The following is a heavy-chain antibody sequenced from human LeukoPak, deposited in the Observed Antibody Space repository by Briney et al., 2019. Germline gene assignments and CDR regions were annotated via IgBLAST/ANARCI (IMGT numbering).Heavy chain of an antibody. V-gene: IGHV3-11*01. D-gene: IGHD3-3*01. CDR1: GFTFSDYY. Sequence: GGSLRLSCAASGFTFSDYYMSWIRQAPGKGLEWVSYISSSDSTIYYADSVKGRFTISRDNAKNSLYLQMNSLRAEDTAVYYCARSGYDFWSGHPVGYFDYWGQGTLVTVSS. CDR3: ARSGYDFWSGHPVGYFDY. CDR2: ISSSDSTI. J-gene: IGHJ4*02.